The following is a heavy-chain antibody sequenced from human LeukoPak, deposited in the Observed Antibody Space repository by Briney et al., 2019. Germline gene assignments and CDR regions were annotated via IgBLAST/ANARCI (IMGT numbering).Heavy chain of an antibody. V-gene: IGHV4-59*12. Sequence: SETLSLTCTVFGGSISTYYWSWVRPPPGKGLEWIGYIYYSGGTNYNPSLKSRVTISIDRSKNHFSLKLSSVTAADTAVYYCARGGSSTPYGMDVWGQGTTVTVSS. CDR1: GGSISTYY. CDR3: ARGGSSTPYGMDV. CDR2: IYYSGGT. D-gene: IGHD2-2*01. J-gene: IGHJ6*02.